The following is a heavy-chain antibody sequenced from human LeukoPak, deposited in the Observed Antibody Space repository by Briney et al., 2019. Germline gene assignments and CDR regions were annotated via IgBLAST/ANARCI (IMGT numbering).Heavy chain of an antibody. D-gene: IGHD5-24*01. J-gene: IGHJ4*02. CDR3: ASRLRWLQFRSGSYYFDY. Sequence: GGSLRLSCAASGFTFSSYGMHWVRQAPGKGLEWVAVIWYDGSNKYYADSVKGRFTISRDNSKNTLYLQMNSLRAEDTAVYYCASRLRWLQFRSGSYYFDYWGQGTLVTVSS. V-gene: IGHV3-33*01. CDR1: GFTFSSYG. CDR2: IWYDGSNK.